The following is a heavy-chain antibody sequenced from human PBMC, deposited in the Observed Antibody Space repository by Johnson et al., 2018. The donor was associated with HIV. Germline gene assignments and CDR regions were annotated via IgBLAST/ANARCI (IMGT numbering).Heavy chain of an antibody. D-gene: IGHD4-17*01. Sequence: VQLLESGGGVVRPGGSLRLSCAASGFRFDDYGMSWVRQAPGKGLEWVSGINWNGGSTGYADSVKGRFTIARDNAKNSLYLQMNSLRAEDTALYYCARVAGYGDYGDAFDIWGQGTVVTVSS. V-gene: IGHV3-20*04. CDR1: GFRFDDYG. CDR2: INWNGGST. CDR3: ARVAGYGDYGDAFDI. J-gene: IGHJ3*02.